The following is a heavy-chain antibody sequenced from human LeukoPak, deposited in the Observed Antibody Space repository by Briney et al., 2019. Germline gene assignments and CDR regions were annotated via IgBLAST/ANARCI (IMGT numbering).Heavy chain of an antibody. CDR3: AGTQKAYCGGDCYTSDAFDI. J-gene: IGHJ3*02. V-gene: IGHV3-74*01. CDR1: GFTFSSYA. CDR2: INSDGSST. Sequence: GGSLRLSCAASGFTFSSYAMSWVRQAPGKGLVWVSRINSDGSSTSYADSVKGRFTISRDNAKNTLYLQMNSLRAEDTAVYYCAGTQKAYCGGDCYTSDAFDIWGQGTMVTVSS. D-gene: IGHD2-21*02.